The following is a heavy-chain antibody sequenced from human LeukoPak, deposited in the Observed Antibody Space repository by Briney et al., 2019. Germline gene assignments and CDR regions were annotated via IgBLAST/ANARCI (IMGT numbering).Heavy chain of an antibody. CDR1: GFTFSNYG. CDR2: IWYDGSDK. D-gene: IGHD6-13*01. J-gene: IGHJ2*01. Sequence: GRSLRLSCAASGFTFSNYGMHWVRQAPGKGLEWVAVIWYDGSDKYYADSVKGRCTISRDNSKNTLYLQMNSLRAEDTAVYYCARGKGLTAAGTGAWYFDLWGRGTLVTVSS. V-gene: IGHV3-33*01. CDR3: ARGKGLTAAGTGAWYFDL.